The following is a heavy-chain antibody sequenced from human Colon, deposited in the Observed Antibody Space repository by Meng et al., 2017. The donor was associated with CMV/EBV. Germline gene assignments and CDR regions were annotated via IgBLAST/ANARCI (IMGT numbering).Heavy chain of an antibody. D-gene: IGHD3-10*01. CDR2: ISGSNGNT. CDR1: GYTFNTYG. Sequence: ASVTVSCKTSGYTFNTYGVTWVRQAPGQGREWMGWISGSNGNTNYAQKLQGRVTLTTDTSTSTAYMELGGLTSDDTAVYYCARGGGYFSAGSYPAYFDQWGQGTLVTVSS. CDR3: ARGGGYFSAGSYPAYFDQ. J-gene: IGHJ4*02. V-gene: IGHV1-18*01.